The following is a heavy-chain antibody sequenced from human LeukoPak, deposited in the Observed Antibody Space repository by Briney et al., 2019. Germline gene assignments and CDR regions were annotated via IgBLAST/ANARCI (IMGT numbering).Heavy chain of an antibody. J-gene: IGHJ4*02. CDR1: GFTFSDYY. CDR3: ARVGYDSSGYYFDY. CDR2: ISSSSSYT. V-gene: IGHV3-11*06. Sequence: GASLRLSCAASGFTFSDYYMSWIRQAPGKGLEWVSYISSSSSYTNYADSVKGRFTISRDNAKNSLYLQMNSLRAEDTAVYYCARVGYDSSGYYFDYWGQGTLVTVSS. D-gene: IGHD3-22*01.